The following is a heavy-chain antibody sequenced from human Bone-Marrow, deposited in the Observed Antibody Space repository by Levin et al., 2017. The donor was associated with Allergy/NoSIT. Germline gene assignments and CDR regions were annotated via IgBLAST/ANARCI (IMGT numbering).Heavy chain of an antibody. Sequence: GESLKISCKASGYRFTTYWIAWVRQMPGKGLEWMGNVYPDDSEVRFSPSFEGQVTMSVDKSSTTAYLQWSGLNTSDSATYYCARRGVGIPDVETKYFYYGMDVWGQGTTVTVSS. D-gene: IGHD2-2*01. CDR1: GYRFTTYW. CDR2: VYPDDSEV. J-gene: IGHJ6*02. CDR3: ARRGVGIPDVETKYFYYGMDV. V-gene: IGHV5-51*01.